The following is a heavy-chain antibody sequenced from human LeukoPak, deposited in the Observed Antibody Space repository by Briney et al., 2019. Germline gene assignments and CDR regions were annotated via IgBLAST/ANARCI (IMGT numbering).Heavy chain of an antibody. Sequence: PGGSLRLSCAASGFTFSGSDMHWVRQASGKGLEWVGRIRSKANSYATAYAASVKGRLTISRDDSKNTAYLQMNSLKTEDTAVYFCTTDLNQLLKWFGNPSDYWAGEPWSASPQ. D-gene: IGHD3-10*01. CDR1: GFTFSGSD. V-gene: IGHV3-73*01. CDR3: TTDLNQLLKWFGNPSDY. J-gene: IGHJ4*02. CDR2: IRSKANSYAT.